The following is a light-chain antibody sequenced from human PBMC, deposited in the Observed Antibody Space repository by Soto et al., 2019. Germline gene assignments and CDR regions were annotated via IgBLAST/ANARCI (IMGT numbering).Light chain of an antibody. J-gene: IGKJ4*01. CDR1: QSISRY. V-gene: IGKV1-39*01. CDR3: QQSYSTPFT. Sequence: DIQMTQSPSSLSASVGDRVTITCRASQSISRYLNWDQQKPGLAPKLLVYAASSLQSGVPSRFSGSGSGTDFTLTSSSLQPEDFATYYCQQSYSTPFTFGGGTNVELK. CDR2: AAS.